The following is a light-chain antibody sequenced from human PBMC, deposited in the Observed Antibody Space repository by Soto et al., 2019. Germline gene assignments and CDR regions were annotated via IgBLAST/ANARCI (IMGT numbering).Light chain of an antibody. CDR3: QQYGSSPLT. Sequence: EIVLTQSPGTLSLSPGERATLSCRASQTITSSYLAWYQQKLGQAPRLLIYGASSRATGIPDRFSGRGSGTEFTLTISRLEPEDFAVYYCQQYGSSPLTFGGGTEVEIK. J-gene: IGKJ4*01. CDR1: QTITSSY. V-gene: IGKV3-20*01. CDR2: GAS.